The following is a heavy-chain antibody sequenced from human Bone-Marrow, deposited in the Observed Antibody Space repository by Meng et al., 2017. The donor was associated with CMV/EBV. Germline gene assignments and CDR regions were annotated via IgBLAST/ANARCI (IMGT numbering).Heavy chain of an antibody. CDR2: ISYDGVSQ. J-gene: IGHJ4*02. Sequence: GESLKISCAASGFTFTRYDIHWVRQAPGKGLEWVAVISYDGVSQHYAESVEGRFSLSRDNSRNTLYLQMNSLRTDDMAVYYCAREVGTTTGPDYWGQGTLVTVSS. D-gene: IGHD1-26*01. V-gene: IGHV3-30-3*01. CDR3: AREVGTTTGPDY. CDR1: GFTFTRYD.